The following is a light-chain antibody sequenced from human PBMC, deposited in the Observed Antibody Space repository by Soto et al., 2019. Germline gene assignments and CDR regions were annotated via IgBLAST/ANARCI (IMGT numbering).Light chain of an antibody. Sequence: QSVLTQPPSASGSPGQSVTIPCTGTSSDVGACDHVSWYQQHPGKAPKLIIYELAKRPAGVPDRFSGSKSGNTASLTVSGLQAEDEADYFCSSDAGDHNYVFGTGTKVTVL. CDR2: ELA. J-gene: IGLJ1*01. CDR1: SSDVGACDH. V-gene: IGLV2-8*01. CDR3: SSDAGDHNYV.